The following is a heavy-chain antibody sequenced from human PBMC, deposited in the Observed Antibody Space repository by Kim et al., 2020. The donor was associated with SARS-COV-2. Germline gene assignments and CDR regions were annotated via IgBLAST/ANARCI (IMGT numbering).Heavy chain of an antibody. CDR1: GGSISSSNW. J-gene: IGHJ6*02. V-gene: IGHV4-4*02. Sequence: SETLSLTCAVSGGSISSSNWWSWVRQPPGKGLEWIGEIYHSGSTNYNPSLKSRVTISVDKSKNQFSLKLSSVTAADTAVYYCARDRYGDYGDYGVDGMDVWGQGTTVTVSS. CDR3: ARDRYGDYGDYGVDGMDV. CDR2: IYHSGST. D-gene: IGHD4-17*01.